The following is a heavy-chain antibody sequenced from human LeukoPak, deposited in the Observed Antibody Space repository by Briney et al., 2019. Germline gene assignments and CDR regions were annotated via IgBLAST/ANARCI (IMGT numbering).Heavy chain of an antibody. CDR1: GFTFSSYG. J-gene: IGHJ4*02. V-gene: IGHV3-30*18. CDR3: AKLGSGYNLFDY. CDR2: ISYDGSNK. Sequence: PGGSLRLSCAASGFTFSSYGMHWVRQAPGKRLEWVAVISYDGSNKYYADSVKGRFTISRDNSKNTLYLQMNSLRAEDTAVYSCAKLGSGYNLFDYWGQGTLVTVSS. D-gene: IGHD3-22*01.